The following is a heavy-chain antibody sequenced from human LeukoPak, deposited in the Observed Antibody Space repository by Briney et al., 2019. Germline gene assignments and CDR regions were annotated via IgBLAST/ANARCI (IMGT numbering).Heavy chain of an antibody. CDR1: GFTFSNHW. V-gene: IGHV3-74*01. Sequence: GRSLRLSCAASGFTFSNHWMHWVRQAPGKGLVWVSRIKSDGTITSYADSVKGRFTTSRDNAKNTLYLQMNSLRAEDTAVYYCARDPFYGDADLDSWGQGTLVTVSS. J-gene: IGHJ4*02. CDR2: IKSDGTIT. CDR3: ARDPFYGDADLDS. D-gene: IGHD4-17*01.